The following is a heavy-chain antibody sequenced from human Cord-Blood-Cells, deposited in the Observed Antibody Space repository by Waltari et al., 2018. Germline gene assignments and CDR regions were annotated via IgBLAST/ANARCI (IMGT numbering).Heavy chain of an antibody. J-gene: IGHJ4*02. V-gene: IGHV4-34*01. CDR1: GGSFSGYY. D-gene: IGHD6-6*01. Sequence: QVQLQQWGAGLLKPSETLSLTCAVYGGSFSGYYWSWIRQPPGKGLEWIGEINHSGSTNYHPSLKSRVTISVDTSKNQFSLKLSSVTAADTAVYYCARLFSSRDDYWGQGTLVTVSS. CDR3: ARLFSSRDDY. CDR2: INHSGST.